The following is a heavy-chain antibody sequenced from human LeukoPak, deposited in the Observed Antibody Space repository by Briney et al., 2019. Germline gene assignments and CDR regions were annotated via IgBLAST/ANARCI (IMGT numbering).Heavy chain of an antibody. J-gene: IGHJ3*02. CDR3: ARPSYGFWSGSDI. Sequence: ASVKVSCKASGYTFTGYYMHWVRQAPGQGLEWMGWINPNSGGTNYAQKFQGRVTMTRDTSISTAYMELSRLRSDDTAVYYCARPSYGFWSGSDIWGQGTMVTVSS. CDR2: INPNSGGT. D-gene: IGHD3-3*01. V-gene: IGHV1-2*02. CDR1: GYTFTGYY.